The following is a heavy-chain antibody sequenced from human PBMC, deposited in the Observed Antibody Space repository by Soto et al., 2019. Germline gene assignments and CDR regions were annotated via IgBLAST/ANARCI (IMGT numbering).Heavy chain of an antibody. Sequence: ASVKVSCKVSGYTLTELSMHWVRQAPGKGLEWMGGFDPEDGETIYAQKFQGRVTMTEDTSTDTAYMELSSLRSEDTAVYYCATVYYYDSSGPLLYFWDQGTMVTVSS. V-gene: IGHV1-24*01. CDR2: FDPEDGET. CDR3: ATVYYYDSSGPLLYF. D-gene: IGHD3-22*01. J-gene: IGHJ3*01. CDR1: GYTLTELS.